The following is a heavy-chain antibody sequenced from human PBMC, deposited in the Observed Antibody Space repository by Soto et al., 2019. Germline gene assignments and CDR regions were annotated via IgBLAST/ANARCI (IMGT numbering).Heavy chain of an antibody. CDR1: GFTFSSYG. D-gene: IGHD6-19*01. CDR3: ARDPYSSGSNWFDP. Sequence: SLRLSCAASGFTFSSYGMHWVRQAPGKGLEWVAVIWYDGSNKYYADSVKGRFTISGDNSKNTLYLQMNSLRAEDTAVYYCARDPYSSGSNWFDPWGQGTLVTVSS. CDR2: IWYDGSNK. V-gene: IGHV3-33*01. J-gene: IGHJ5*02.